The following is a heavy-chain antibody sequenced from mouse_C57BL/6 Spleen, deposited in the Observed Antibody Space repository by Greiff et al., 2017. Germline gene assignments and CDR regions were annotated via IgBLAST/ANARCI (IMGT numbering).Heavy chain of an antibody. V-gene: IGHV2-2*01. Sequence: VKLVESGPGLVQPSQRLSITCTVSGFSLTSYGVHWVRQSPGKGLEWLGVIWSGGSTDYNAAFISRLSISKDNSKSQVYLKMNSLQADDTAIYYCAREGDDYDEFAYWGQGTLVTVSA. CDR3: AREGDDYDEFAY. CDR2: IWSGGST. D-gene: IGHD2-4*01. J-gene: IGHJ3*01. CDR1: GFSLTSYG.